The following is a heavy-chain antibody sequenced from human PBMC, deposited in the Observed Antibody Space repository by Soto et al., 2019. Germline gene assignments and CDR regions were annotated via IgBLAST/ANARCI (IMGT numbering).Heavy chain of an antibody. V-gene: IGHV4-59*01. J-gene: IGHJ4*02. Sequence: QVQLQESGPGLVKPSETLSLTCTVSGGSISSYYWSWIRQPPGKGLEWIGYIYYSGSTNYNPSLKSRVTISVDTSKNQFSLTLSSVTAADTAVYYCARDIGLTSIFDYWGQGTLVTVSS. D-gene: IGHD7-27*01. CDR3: ARDIGLTSIFDY. CDR1: GGSISSYY. CDR2: IYYSGST.